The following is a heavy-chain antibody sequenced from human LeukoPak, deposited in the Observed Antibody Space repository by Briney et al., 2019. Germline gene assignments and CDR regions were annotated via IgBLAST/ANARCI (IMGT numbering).Heavy chain of an antibody. Sequence: PSETLSLTCTVSGGSISSSSNYWGWIRQPPGKGLEWIGSFYYSESTYYNPPLNSRVTISADTSKNQFSLKLSSVTAADTAVYYCARYSNYYDSSGYRTGFDYWGQGTLVTVSS. D-gene: IGHD3-22*01. CDR2: FYYSEST. V-gene: IGHV4-39*01. J-gene: IGHJ4*02. CDR3: ARYSNYYDSSGYRTGFDY. CDR1: GGSISSSSNY.